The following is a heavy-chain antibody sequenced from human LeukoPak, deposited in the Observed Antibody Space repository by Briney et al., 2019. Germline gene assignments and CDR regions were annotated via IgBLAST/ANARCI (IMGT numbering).Heavy chain of an antibody. D-gene: IGHD3-10*01. CDR1: GASISNSDRY. J-gene: IGHJ6*03. CDR2: IYYSGIT. Sequence: SETLSLTCTVSGASISNSDRYWGWIRQPPGKGLEWIGSIYYSGITYHNPSVKSRVTISVDTSNNQFSLKMSSVTAADTAVYFCVRHQEGMVRGVLYYMDVWGKGTTVIISS. V-gene: IGHV4-39*01. CDR3: VRHQEGMVRGVLYYMDV.